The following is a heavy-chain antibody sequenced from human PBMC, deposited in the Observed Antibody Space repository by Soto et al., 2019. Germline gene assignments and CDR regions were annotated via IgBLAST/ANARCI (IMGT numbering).Heavy chain of an antibody. D-gene: IGHD6-19*01. CDR3: ARHSRQWLVKFDY. J-gene: IGHJ4*02. V-gene: IGHV4-59*08. CDR1: GGSISSYY. CDR2: IYYSGST. Sequence: SETLSLTCTVSGGSISSYYWSWIRQPPGKGLEWIGYIYYSGSTNYNPSLKSRVTISVDTSKNQFSLKLSSVTAADTAVYYCARHSRQWLVKFDYWGQGTLVTVSS.